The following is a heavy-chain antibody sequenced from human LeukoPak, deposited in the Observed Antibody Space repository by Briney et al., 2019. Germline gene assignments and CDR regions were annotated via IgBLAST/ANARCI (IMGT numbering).Heavy chain of an antibody. CDR2: IYYSGST. Sequence: SETLSLTCTVSGGSISSGGYYWSWIRQHPGKGLEWIGYIYYSGSTYYNPSLKSRVTISVDTSKNQFSLKLSSVIAADTAVYYCARVIPDPSTVIFDYWGQGTLVTVSS. CDR3: ARVIPDPSTVIFDY. D-gene: IGHD2-21*01. V-gene: IGHV4-31*03. CDR1: GGSISSGGYY. J-gene: IGHJ4*02.